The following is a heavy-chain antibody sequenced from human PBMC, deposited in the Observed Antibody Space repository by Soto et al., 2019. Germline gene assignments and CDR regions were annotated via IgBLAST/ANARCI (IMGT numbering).Heavy chain of an antibody. CDR3: ARGGAFWGADCYKGGIDY. J-gene: IGHJ4*02. D-gene: IGHD2-21*02. CDR1: GFTFSPYT. Sequence: RRSVTLSCAASGFTFSPYTLHGVRQTPSKGLEWVAAISYDGSDKNYAASLRGRFTLSRDNSKNTLFLQMNSLRAASTAVYYCARGGAFWGADCYKGGIDYWGQGALVTVSS. CDR2: ISYDGSDK. V-gene: IGHV3-30-3*01.